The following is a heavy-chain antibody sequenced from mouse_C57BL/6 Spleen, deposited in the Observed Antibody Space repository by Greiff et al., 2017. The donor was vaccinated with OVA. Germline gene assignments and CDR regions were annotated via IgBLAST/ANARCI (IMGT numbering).Heavy chain of an antibody. V-gene: IGHV1-80*01. CDR2: IYPGDGDT. D-gene: IGHD1-1*01. CDR3: AREGDYYGSSYGFAY. CDR1: GYAFSSYW. J-gene: IGHJ3*01. Sequence: QVQLQQSGAELVKPGASVKISCKASGYAFSSYWMNWVKQRPGKGLEWIGQIYPGDGDTNYNGKFKGKATLTADKSSSTAYMQLSSLPSEDSAVYFCAREGDYYGSSYGFAYWGQGTLVTVSA.